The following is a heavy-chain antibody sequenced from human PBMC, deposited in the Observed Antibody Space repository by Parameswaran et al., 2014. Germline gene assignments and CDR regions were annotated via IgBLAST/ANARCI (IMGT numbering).Heavy chain of an antibody. V-gene: IGHV3-30*03. Sequence: VRQMPGKGLEWVASISYDGSNQYYAGSVKGRFSMSRDTSKKTVYLQLNSLRPDDTALYYCARCGPYDQGDSDENYYYSMDVWGQGTTVTVSS. J-gene: IGHJ6*02. CDR2: ISYDGSNQ. CDR3: ARCGPYDQGDSDENYYYSMDV. D-gene: IGHD4-17*01.